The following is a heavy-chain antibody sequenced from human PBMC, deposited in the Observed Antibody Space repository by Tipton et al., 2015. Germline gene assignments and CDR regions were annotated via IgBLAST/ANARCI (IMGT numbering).Heavy chain of an antibody. D-gene: IGHD5-12*01. Sequence: KPSCAVSGMILSSYDMHWVRQGTGKDLEWVSTLGVTGDTYYSDSVKGRFTISRENAKNSLYPQMNSLRVEDTAVYYCARDSPWGEYGYEIWGQGTLVTVSS. CDR1: GMILSSYD. CDR3: ARDSPWGEYGYEI. CDR2: LGVTGDT. V-gene: IGHV3-13*01. J-gene: IGHJ4*02.